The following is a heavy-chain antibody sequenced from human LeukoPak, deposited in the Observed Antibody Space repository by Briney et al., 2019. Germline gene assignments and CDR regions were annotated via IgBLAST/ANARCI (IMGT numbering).Heavy chain of an antibody. D-gene: IGHD5-18*01. V-gene: IGHV4-59*01. CDR2: MYYNAGT. CDR1: GGSISGYY. CDR3: ASRANSYGPIDY. Sequence: SETLSLTCTVSGGSISGYYWTWIRQPPGKGLEWIGYMYYNAGTHYNPSLKSRLTISIDTSKNQFSLKLSSVTAAATAVYYCASRANSYGPIDYWGQGTLVTVSS. J-gene: IGHJ4*02.